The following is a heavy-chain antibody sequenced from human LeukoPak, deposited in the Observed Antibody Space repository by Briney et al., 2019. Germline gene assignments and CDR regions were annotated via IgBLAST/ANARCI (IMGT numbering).Heavy chain of an antibody. CDR2: IKQDGSEK. CDR3: VRDPGGGRNPYSSKGFDY. D-gene: IGHD6-13*01. Sequence: GGSLRLSCAASGFTFSSYWMSWVSQAPGKGLEWVANIKQDGSEKYYVDSVKGRFTISRDNAKNSLYLQMNSLRAEDTAVYYCVRDPGGGRNPYSSKGFDYWGQGTLVTVSS. J-gene: IGHJ4*02. CDR1: GFTFSSYW. V-gene: IGHV3-7*01.